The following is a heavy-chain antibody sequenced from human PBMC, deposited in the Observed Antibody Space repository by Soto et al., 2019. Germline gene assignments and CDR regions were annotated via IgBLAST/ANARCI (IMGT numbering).Heavy chain of an antibody. CDR2: VYYTGIT. CDR1: GDSMTRHY. J-gene: IGHJ4*02. Sequence: SETLSLTCTVSGDSMTRHYWSWVRQPPGKGLECIGYVYYTGITNVNPSLKSRVTVSMDTSKNQFSLKMRSVTAADTAVYYCARTARLLDSWGQGILVTVSS. V-gene: IGHV4-59*11. D-gene: IGHD6-6*01. CDR3: ARTARLLDS.